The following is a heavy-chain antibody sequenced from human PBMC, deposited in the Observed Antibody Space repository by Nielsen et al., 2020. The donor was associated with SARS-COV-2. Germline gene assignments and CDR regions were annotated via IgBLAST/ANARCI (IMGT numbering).Heavy chain of an antibody. CDR3: AKSPGGSYSFFDY. Sequence: GESLKISCAASGFTFSSYAMSWVRQAPGKGLEWVSAISGSGGSTYYADSVKGRFTISRDNSKNTLYLQMNSLRAEDTAVYYCAKSPGGSYSFFDYWGQGTLVTVSS. D-gene: IGHD1-26*01. CDR1: GFTFSSYA. CDR2: ISGSGGST. V-gene: IGHV3-23*01. J-gene: IGHJ4*02.